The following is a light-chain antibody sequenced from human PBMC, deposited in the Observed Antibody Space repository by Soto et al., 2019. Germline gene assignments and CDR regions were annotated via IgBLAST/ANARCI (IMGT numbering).Light chain of an antibody. CDR2: DIS. CDR3: QQRSNWPT. V-gene: IGKV3-11*01. CDR1: QSVSSN. J-gene: IGKJ5*01. Sequence: EVVMTQSPATLSVSPGERATLSCRASQSVSSNLAWYQQKPGQPPRLLIYDISTRATGIPTRFSGSGSGTEFTLTISSLEPEDFAVYYCQQRSNWPTFGQGTRLEIK.